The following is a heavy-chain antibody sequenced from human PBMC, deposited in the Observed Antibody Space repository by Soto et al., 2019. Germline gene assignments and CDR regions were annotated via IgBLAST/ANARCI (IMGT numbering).Heavy chain of an antibody. CDR3: TRGGTRGAFEI. CDR1: GFTFSNHG. Sequence: QVQLVESGGGVVQPGRSLRLSCAASGFTFSNHGMHWVRQAPGKGLEWVALIRYDGSNKYHADSVKGRFTISRDNSKNTLFLQMNSLRVEDTAVYYCTRGGTRGAFEIWGQGTMVTVSS. J-gene: IGHJ3*02. D-gene: IGHD2-2*01. CDR2: IRYDGSNK. V-gene: IGHV3-33*01.